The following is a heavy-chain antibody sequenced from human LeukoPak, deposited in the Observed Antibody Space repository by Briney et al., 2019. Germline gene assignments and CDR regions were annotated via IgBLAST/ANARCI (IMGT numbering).Heavy chain of an antibody. J-gene: IGHJ4*02. V-gene: IGHV4-34*01. CDR2: INHSGST. D-gene: IGHD3-9*01. CDR1: GGSFSGYY. Sequence: SETLSLTCAVYGGSFSGYYWSWIRQPPGKGLEWIGEINHSGSTNYNPSLKSRVTISVDTSKNQFSLKLSSVTAADTAVYYCARLPRYYDILTGYSYWGQGTLVTVSS. CDR3: ARLPRYYDILTGYSY.